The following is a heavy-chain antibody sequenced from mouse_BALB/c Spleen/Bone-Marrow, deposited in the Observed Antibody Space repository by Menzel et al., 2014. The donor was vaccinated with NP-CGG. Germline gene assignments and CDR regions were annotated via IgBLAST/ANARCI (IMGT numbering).Heavy chain of an antibody. CDR2: IRNKAYGYTT. CDR3: ERDMGVLLFDP. V-gene: IGHV7-3*02. CDR1: GFTFTDYY. Sequence: DVKLQESGGGLVQPGGSLRLSCATSGFTFTDYYMNWVRPPPGKALEWLVFIRNKAYGYTTEYSASVKGRFTISRDNSKTLLYFKMNARGAEDSALYGCERDMGVLLFDPGGQGTPLSVSS. J-gene: IGHJ2*01. D-gene: IGHD1-1*01.